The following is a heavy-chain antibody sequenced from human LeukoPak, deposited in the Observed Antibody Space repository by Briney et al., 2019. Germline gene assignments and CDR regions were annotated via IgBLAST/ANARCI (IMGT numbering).Heavy chain of an antibody. CDR3: ARPDEDRGNSYGYNS. CDR1: GGTFSSYA. V-gene: IGHV1-69*13. CDR2: IIPIFGTA. D-gene: IGHD5-18*01. J-gene: IGHJ5*01. Sequence: SVKVSCKASGGTFSSYAISWVRQAPGQGLEWMGGIIPIFGTANYAQKFQGRVTITADESTSTAYMELSSLRSEDMAVYYCARPDEDRGNSYGYNSGGQGTLVTVS.